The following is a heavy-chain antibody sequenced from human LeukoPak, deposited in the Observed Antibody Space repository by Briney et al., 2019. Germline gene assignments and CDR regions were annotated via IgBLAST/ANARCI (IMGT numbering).Heavy chain of an antibody. D-gene: IGHD1/OR15-1a*01. V-gene: IGHV3-33*08. CDR2: IWYDGSNK. CDR3: ARGSRKGTLGY. CDR1: GFSFSSSA. Sequence: PGGSLRLSCAASGFSFSSSAMHWVRQAPGKGLEWVAVIWYDGSNKYYADSVKGRFTISRDNSKNTLYLQMNSLRAEDTAVYYCARGSRKGTLGYWGQGTLVTVSS. J-gene: IGHJ4*02.